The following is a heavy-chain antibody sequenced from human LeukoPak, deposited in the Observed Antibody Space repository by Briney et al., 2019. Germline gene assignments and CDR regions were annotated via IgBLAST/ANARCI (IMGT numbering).Heavy chain of an antibody. Sequence: GRSLRLSCAASGFTLTGYGMHWVRQAPGKGLEWVAVIWNDGSNKYYADSVKGRFTISRDNSKNTLYLQMNSLRAEDTAVYSCARASGPFDYWGQGTLVTVSS. CDR2: IWNDGSNK. CDR3: ARASGPFDY. J-gene: IGHJ4*02. V-gene: IGHV3-33*01. D-gene: IGHD3-10*01. CDR1: GFTLTGYG.